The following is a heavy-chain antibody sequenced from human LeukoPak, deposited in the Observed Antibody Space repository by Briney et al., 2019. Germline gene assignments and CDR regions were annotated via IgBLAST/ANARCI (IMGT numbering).Heavy chain of an antibody. CDR2: ISSDLSSL. Sequence: PGGSLRLSCAASGLTFSNYGMNWVRQAPGKGLEWLSYISSDLSSLSYADSVRGRFTISRDNAKNSLYLQMNSLRDEDTAVYYCARRYSSGWSVFDYWGQGTLVTVSS. D-gene: IGHD6-19*01. J-gene: IGHJ4*02. CDR1: GLTFSNYG. V-gene: IGHV3-48*02. CDR3: ARRYSSGWSVFDY.